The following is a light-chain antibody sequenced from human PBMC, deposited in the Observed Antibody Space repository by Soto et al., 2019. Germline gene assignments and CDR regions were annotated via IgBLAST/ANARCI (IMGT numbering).Light chain of an antibody. CDR3: QHYGSTPWS. CDR2: GAS. CDR1: HSVSSTY. J-gene: IGKJ1*01. Sequence: EVVLTQSPCTLSLSPGERATLSCSASHSVSSTYLAWYQQRPGQAPRLLIYGASTRATDIPDRISGSGSGTDFTLTVSRLEPEDFAVYYCQHYGSTPWSFGQGTKVDIK. V-gene: IGKV3-20*01.